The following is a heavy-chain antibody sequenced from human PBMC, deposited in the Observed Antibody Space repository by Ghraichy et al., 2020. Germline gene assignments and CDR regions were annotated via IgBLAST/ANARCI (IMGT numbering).Heavy chain of an antibody. CDR1: GFTVSSNY. CDR3: ASPAVYYGDYVGAHFDY. V-gene: IGHV3-53*01. Sequence: GGSLRLSCAASGFTVSSNYMSWVRQAPGKGLEWVSVIYSGGSTYYADSVKGRFTISRDNSKNTLYLQMNSLRAEDTAVYYCASPAVYYGDYVGAHFDYWGQGTLVTVSS. CDR2: IYSGGST. D-gene: IGHD4-17*01. J-gene: IGHJ4*02.